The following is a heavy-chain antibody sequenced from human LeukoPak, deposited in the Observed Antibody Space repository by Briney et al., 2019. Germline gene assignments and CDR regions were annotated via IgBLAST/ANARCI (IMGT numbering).Heavy chain of an antibody. CDR2: ISSSSSYI. V-gene: IGHV3-21*01. J-gene: IGHJ4*02. D-gene: IGHD1-7*01. Sequence: GGSLRLSCAASGFTFSSYSMNWVRQAQGKGLEWVSSISSSSSYIYYADSVKGRFTISRDNAKNSLYLQMNSLRAEDTAVYYCARGITGTRLFDYWGQGTLVTVSS. CDR3: ARGITGTRLFDY. CDR1: GFTFSSYS.